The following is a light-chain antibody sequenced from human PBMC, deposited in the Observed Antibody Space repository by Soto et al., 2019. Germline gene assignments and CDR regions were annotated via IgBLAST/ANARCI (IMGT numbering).Light chain of an antibody. Sequence: HISQSSSTHSTSVVDRFTITGRASQSISSWLAWYQQKPGKAPKLLIYDASSLESGVPSRFSGSGSGTEFTLTISSLQPDDFATYYCQRYNSYGTFGQGTKL. CDR1: QSISSW. V-gene: IGKV1-5*01. J-gene: IGKJ1*01. CDR3: QRYNSYGT. CDR2: DAS.